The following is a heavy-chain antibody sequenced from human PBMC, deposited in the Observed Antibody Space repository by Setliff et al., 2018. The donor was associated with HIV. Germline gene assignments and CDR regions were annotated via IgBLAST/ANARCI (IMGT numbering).Heavy chain of an antibody. J-gene: IGHJ6*03. Sequence: SETLSLTCTVSGGSITTSSFYWGWIRQPPGKGLEWIGDIYYSGSTHYNPSLKSRVTISVDTSKNQFSLKLSSVTAADTAVYYCARGRLRPQTYYYYYYMDVWGKGTTVTVSS. D-gene: IGHD5-12*01. CDR1: GGSITTSSFY. CDR2: IYYSGST. CDR3: ARGRLRPQTYYYYYYMDV. V-gene: IGHV4-39*01.